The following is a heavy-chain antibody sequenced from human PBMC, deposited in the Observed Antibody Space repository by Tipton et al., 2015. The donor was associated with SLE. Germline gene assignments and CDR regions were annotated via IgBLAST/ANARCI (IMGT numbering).Heavy chain of an antibody. Sequence: TLSLTCTVSGGSISSHYWSWIRQPPGKGLEWIGYIYYSGSTNYNPSLKSRVIVSVDTSTSQFSLNLSSMIAADTAVYYCAKDRGTAMYAFDIWGQGTMVTVSA. CDR2: IYYSGST. V-gene: IGHV4-59*11. D-gene: IGHD2-21*02. CDR3: AKDRGTAMYAFDI. J-gene: IGHJ3*02. CDR1: GGSISSHY.